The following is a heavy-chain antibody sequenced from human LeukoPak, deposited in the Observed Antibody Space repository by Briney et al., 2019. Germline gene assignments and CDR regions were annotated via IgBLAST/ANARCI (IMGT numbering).Heavy chain of an antibody. CDR1: GGSFSGYY. D-gene: IGHD3-22*01. J-gene: IGHJ4*02. Sequence: SSETLSLTCAVYGGSFSGYYWSWIRQPPGKGLEWIGEINHSGSTNYNPSLKSRVTISVDTSKNQFSLKLSSVTAADTAVCYCARASDSSGYYLIDSWGQGTLVTVSS. V-gene: IGHV4-34*01. CDR2: INHSGST. CDR3: ARASDSSGYYLIDS.